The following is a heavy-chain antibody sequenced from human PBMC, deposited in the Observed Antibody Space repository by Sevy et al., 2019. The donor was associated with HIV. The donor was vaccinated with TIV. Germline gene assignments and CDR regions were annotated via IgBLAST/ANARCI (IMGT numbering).Heavy chain of an antibody. Sequence: SETLSLTCTVSGGSISSNYWSWIRQPPGKGLEWIGLIYYRGSTNYNPSLKSRVTVSIDTSKKQYSLKLSSVTATDTAVYYCARTMTTVDYFDYWGQGTLVTVSS. V-gene: IGHV4-59*01. CDR2: IYYRGST. J-gene: IGHJ4*02. D-gene: IGHD4-17*01. CDR3: ARTMTTVDYFDY. CDR1: GGSISSNY.